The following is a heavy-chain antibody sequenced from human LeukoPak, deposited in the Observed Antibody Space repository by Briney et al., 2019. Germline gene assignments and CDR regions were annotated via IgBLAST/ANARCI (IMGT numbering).Heavy chain of an antibody. CDR1: GGSISSYY. Sequence: ETLSLTCTVSGGSISSYYWSWIRQPPGKGLEWIGYIYYSGSTNYNPSLKSRVTISVDTSKNQFSLKLSSVTAADTAVYYCASSSVVRGYYFDYWGQGTLVTVSS. V-gene: IGHV4-59*01. D-gene: IGHD4-23*01. CDR2: IYYSGST. CDR3: ASSSVVRGYYFDY. J-gene: IGHJ4*02.